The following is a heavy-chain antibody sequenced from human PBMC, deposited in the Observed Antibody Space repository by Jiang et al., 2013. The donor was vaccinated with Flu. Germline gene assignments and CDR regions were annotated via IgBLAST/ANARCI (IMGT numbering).Heavy chain of an antibody. V-gene: IGHV1-2*04. J-gene: IGHJ6*04. Sequence: SVKVSCKASGYTFTGYYMHWVRQAPGQGLEWMGWINPNSGGTNYAQKFQGWVTMTRDTSISTAYMELSRLRSDDTAVYYCARDEGVIEGYCSSTSCYGMDVWGKGTTVTVSS. D-gene: IGHD2-2*01. CDR2: INPNSGGT. CDR1: GYTFTGYY. CDR3: ARDEGVIEGYCSSTSCYGMDV.